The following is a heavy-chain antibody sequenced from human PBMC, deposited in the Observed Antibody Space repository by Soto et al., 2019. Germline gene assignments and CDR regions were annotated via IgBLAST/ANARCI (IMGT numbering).Heavy chain of an antibody. CDR2: IYYSGST. J-gene: IGHJ5*02. CDR1: GGSISSSSYY. V-gene: IGHV4-39*01. CDR3: ARGRNWFDP. Sequence: SETLSLTCTVPGGSISSSSYYWGWIRQPPGKGLEWIGSIYYSGSTYYNPSLKSRVTISVDTSKNQFSLKLSSVTAADTAVYYCARGRNWFDPWGQGTLVTV.